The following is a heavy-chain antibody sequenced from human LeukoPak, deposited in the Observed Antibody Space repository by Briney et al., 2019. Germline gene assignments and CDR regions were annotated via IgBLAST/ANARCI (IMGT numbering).Heavy chain of an antibody. D-gene: IGHD4-11*01. CDR3: AKDLYSNYGPADY. V-gene: IGHV3-23*01. CDR2: INGGGVNT. CDR1: GFTFSSFA. J-gene: IGHJ4*02. Sequence: GGSLRLSCAASGFTFSSFAMTWARQAPGKGLEWVSTINGGGVNTHYADSVGGRFTISRDNSKNTLFLQTNSLRDEDTAVYYCAKDLYSNYGPADYWGQGNLVTVSS.